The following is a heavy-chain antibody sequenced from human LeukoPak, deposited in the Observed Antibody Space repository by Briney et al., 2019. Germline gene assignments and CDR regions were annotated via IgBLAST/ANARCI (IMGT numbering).Heavy chain of an antibody. V-gene: IGHV4-34*01. J-gene: IGHJ5*02. CDR1: GGSFRGYY. D-gene: IGHD6-13*01. CDR3: ARGWGYRAAGTFSRINWFDP. Sequence: SETLSLTCAVYGGSFRGYYWSWIRQLPGKGLEWIGEINHSGSTNYNPSLKSRVTISVDTSKNQFSLKLSSVTAADTAVYYCARGWGYRAAGTFSRINWFDPWGQGTLVTVS. CDR2: INHSGST.